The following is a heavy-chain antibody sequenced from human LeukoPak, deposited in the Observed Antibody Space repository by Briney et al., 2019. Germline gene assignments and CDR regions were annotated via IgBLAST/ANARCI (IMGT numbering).Heavy chain of an antibody. Sequence: SETLSLTCAVYGGSFSGYYWSWIRQPPGKGLEWIGEFNHSGSTNYNPSLKSRVTISVDTSKNQFSLKLSSVTAADTAVYYCARKVAAADKSGGWFDPWGQGTLVTVSS. CDR1: GGSFSGYY. V-gene: IGHV4-34*01. CDR2: FNHSGST. J-gene: IGHJ5*02. D-gene: IGHD6-13*01. CDR3: ARKVAAADKSGGWFDP.